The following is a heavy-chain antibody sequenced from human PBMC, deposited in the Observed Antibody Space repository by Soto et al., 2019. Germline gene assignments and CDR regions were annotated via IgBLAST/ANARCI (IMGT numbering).Heavy chain of an antibody. D-gene: IGHD2-2*01. CDR1: GFTFSSYA. V-gene: IGHV3-23*01. CDR2: ISGSGGST. Sequence: GGSLRLSCAASGFTFSSYAMSWVRQAPGKGLEWVSAISGSGGSTYYADSVKGRFTISRDNSKNTLYLQMNSLRAEDTAVYYCATYCSSTSCSPYYYYGMDVWGQGTTVTVSS. J-gene: IGHJ6*02. CDR3: ATYCSSTSCSPYYYYGMDV.